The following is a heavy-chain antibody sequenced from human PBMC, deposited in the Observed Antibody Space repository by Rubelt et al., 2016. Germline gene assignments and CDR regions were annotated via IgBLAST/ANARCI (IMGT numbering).Heavy chain of an antibody. CDR2: IKSDGSTP. J-gene: IGHJ4*02. Sequence: EVQLVESGGGLVQPGRSLRLSCAASGFTFSSYWMHWVRQAPGKGLVWVSRIKSDGSTPSYADSVKGRFTISRDNAKNTLYLQMNRLRAEDTAVYYCAVGWESLNNWGQGTLVTVSS. CDR3: AVGWESLNN. D-gene: IGHD1-26*01. V-gene: IGHV3-74*02. CDR1: GFTFSSYW.